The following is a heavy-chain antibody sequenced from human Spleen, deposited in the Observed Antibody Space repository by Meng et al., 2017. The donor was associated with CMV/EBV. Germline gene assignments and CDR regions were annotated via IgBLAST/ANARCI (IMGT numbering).Heavy chain of an antibody. D-gene: IGHD2-8*02. V-gene: IGHV1-18*01. CDR3: ARVPDIVLVTSIMGGDP. CDR2: ISAYNGDT. Sequence: DTVTACGIAWVRQGPGRDLEWMGWISAYNGDTHETQNHKGRIKMTTETSTTTAYMELRSLRSDDTAVYYCARVPDIVLVTSIMGGDPWGQGTLVTVSS. J-gene: IGHJ5*02. CDR1: DTVTACG.